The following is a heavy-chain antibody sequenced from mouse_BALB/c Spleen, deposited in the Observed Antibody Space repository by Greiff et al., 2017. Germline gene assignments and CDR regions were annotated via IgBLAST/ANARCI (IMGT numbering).Heavy chain of an antibody. CDR1: GYTFSSYW. CDR3: ARRYGSTLFAY. D-gene: IGHD1-1*01. CDR2: ILPGSGST. Sequence: QVQLQQSGAELMKPGASVKISCKATGYTFSSYWIEWVKQRPGHGLEWIGEILPGSGSTNYNEKFKGKATFTADTSSNTAYMQLSSLTSEDSAVYYCARRYGSTLFAYWGQGTLVTVSA. V-gene: IGHV1-9*01. J-gene: IGHJ3*01.